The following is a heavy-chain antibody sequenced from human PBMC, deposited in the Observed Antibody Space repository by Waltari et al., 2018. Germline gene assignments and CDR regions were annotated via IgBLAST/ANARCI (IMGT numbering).Heavy chain of an antibody. Sequence: EVQLVESGGGLVRPGGSLRLSCSASVSTFPSSTMHWPRQAPGKGLEWVSSISSNGRYIYYADSVKGRFTISRDNAKNSLYLQLTSLRAEDTAVYYCARVVDYGDLYLYFYGLDVWGQGTTVAVSS. CDR1: VSTFPSST. J-gene: IGHJ6*02. V-gene: IGHV3-21*01. CDR3: ARVVDYGDLYLYFYGLDV. D-gene: IGHD4-17*01. CDR2: ISSNGRYI.